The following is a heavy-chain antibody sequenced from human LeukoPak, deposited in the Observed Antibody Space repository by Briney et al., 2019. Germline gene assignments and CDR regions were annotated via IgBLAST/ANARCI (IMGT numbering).Heavy chain of an antibody. CDR1: GGSISSYY. CDR2: IYTSGGT. D-gene: IGHD5-18*01. CDR3: ASSTPGYSSGFS. J-gene: IGHJ4*02. V-gene: IGHV4-4*07. Sequence: SETLSLTCTVSGGSISSYYWSWIRQPAGKGLEWIGRIYTSGGTNYNPSLKSRVTMSVDTSKNQFSLKLSSVTAADTAVYYCASSTPGYSSGFSWGQGTLVTVSS.